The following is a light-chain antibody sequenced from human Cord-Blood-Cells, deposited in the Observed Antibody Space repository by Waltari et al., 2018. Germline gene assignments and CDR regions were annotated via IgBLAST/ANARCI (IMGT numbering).Light chain of an antibody. CDR1: SSDVGGYNY. V-gene: IGLV2-14*01. CDR3: SSYTSSSTPYG. J-gene: IGLJ1*01. CDR2: DVS. Sequence: QSALTQPASVSGSPGQSITISCPGTSSDVGGYNYVSWYQQHPGKAPKLMIYDVSNRPSRVSNRVSGSNSGNTASLTISGLQAEDEADYYCSSYTSSSTPYGVGTGTKVTVL.